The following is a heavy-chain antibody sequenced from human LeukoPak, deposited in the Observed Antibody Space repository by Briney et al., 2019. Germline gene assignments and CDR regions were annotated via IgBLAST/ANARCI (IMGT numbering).Heavy chain of an antibody. Sequence: SETLSLTCTVSGGSIGTYYWSWIRQSSGKGLEWIGYIYVTGTRYNPYLQSRVTTSVDRSRNQFFLKMSSVTAADTAVYYCARHIGGGIEDMDVWGKGTKVIVSS. V-gene: IGHV4-59*08. J-gene: IGHJ6*03. D-gene: IGHD3-16*02. CDR1: GGSIGTYY. CDR2: IYVTGT. CDR3: ARHIGGGIEDMDV.